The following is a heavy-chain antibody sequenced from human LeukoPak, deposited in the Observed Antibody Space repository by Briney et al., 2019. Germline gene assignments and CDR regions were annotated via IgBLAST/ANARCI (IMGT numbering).Heavy chain of an antibody. J-gene: IGHJ3*02. CDR3: ARDPFDSSGYHDAFDI. D-gene: IGHD3-22*01. Sequence: GGSLRLSCAASGFTFDDYAMHWVRQAPGKGLEWVSGISWNSGSIGYADSVKGRFTISRDNAKNSLYLQMNSLRAEDTAVYYCARDPFDSSGYHDAFDIWGQGTMVTVSS. CDR2: ISWNSGSI. CDR1: GFTFDDYA. V-gene: IGHV3-9*01.